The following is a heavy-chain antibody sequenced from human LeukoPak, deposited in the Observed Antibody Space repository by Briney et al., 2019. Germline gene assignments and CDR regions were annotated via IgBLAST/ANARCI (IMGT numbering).Heavy chain of an antibody. CDR1: GFTFSSHW. CDR3: VRSLRSADF. J-gene: IGHJ4*02. V-gene: IGHV3-7*01. Sequence: GGSLRLSCAGSGFTFSSHWIGWVRQAPGKGLEWVAHINQDGSQKYYVDSVEGRFAISRDNAKNSLYLQMDSLRPEDTAVYYCVRSLRSADFWGQGTLVTVSS. CDR2: INQDGSQK.